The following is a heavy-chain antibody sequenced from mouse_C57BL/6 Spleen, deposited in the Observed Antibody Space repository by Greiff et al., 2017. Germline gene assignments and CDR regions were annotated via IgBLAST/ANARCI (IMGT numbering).Heavy chain of an antibody. CDR1: GYTFTGYW. D-gene: IGHD2-4*01. J-gene: IGHJ3*01. CDR3: ARKEIYYDYDGFAY. Sequence: QVQLQQSGAELMKPGASVKLSCKATGYTFTGYWIEWVKQRPGHGLEWIGEILPGSGSTNYNEKFKGKATFTGDTSSNTAYMQLSSLTTEDSAIYYCARKEIYYDYDGFAYWGQGTLVTVSA. CDR2: ILPGSGST. V-gene: IGHV1-9*01.